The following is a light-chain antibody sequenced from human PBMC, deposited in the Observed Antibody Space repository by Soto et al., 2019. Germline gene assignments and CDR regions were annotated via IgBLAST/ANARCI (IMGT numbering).Light chain of an antibody. Sequence: QSALTQPPSVSGSPGQSVTISCTGTSGDVGSYNRVSWYQQPPGTAPKLMIYEVSSRPSGVPDRFSGSKSGNTASLTISGLQAEDEADYYCTSFTSSSTVVFGGGTKVTVL. V-gene: IGLV2-18*02. J-gene: IGLJ3*02. CDR2: EVS. CDR1: SGDVGSYNR. CDR3: TSFTSSSTVV.